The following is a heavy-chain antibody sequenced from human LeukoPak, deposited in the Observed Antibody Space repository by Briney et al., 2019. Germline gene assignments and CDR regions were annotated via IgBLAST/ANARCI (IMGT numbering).Heavy chain of an antibody. Sequence: GESLKISCKASGYTFTNYWIGWVRLMPGKVLEWMGIIFPGDSDTKYSPAFQGQVTISADKSISTAYLQWSSLKASDTAMYYCARHGLGNYYYYMDVWGKGTTVTVSS. V-gene: IGHV5-51*01. CDR1: GYTFTNYW. J-gene: IGHJ6*03. CDR2: IFPGDSDT. CDR3: ARHGLGNYYYYMDV. D-gene: IGHD3-16*01.